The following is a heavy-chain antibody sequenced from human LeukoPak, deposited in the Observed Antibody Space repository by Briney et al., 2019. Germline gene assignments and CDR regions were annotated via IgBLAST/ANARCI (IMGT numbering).Heavy chain of an antibody. J-gene: IGHJ6*02. V-gene: IGHV4-34*01. CDR1: GGSFSGYY. Sequence: SETLSLTCAVYGGSFSGYYWSWIRQPPGKGLEWIGEINHSGSTNYNPSLKSRVTISVDTSKNQFSLKLSSVTAADTAVYYCAREYYYGSGSYYNNPAYYYGMDVWGQGTTVTVSS. CDR3: AREYYYGSGSYYNNPAYYYGMDV. D-gene: IGHD3-10*01. CDR2: INHSGST.